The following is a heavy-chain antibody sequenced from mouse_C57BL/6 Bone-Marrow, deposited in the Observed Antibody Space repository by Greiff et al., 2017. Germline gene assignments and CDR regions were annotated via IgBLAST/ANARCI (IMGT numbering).Heavy chain of an antibody. CDR3: AGRLFAY. CDR1: GFSLTSYG. J-gene: IGHJ3*01. D-gene: IGHD3-2*02. Sequence: QVQLKQSGPGLVQPSQSLSITCTVSGFSLTSYGVHWVRQSPGQGLEWLGVIWSGGSTDYNAAFISRLSISKDNSKSQVYFKMNSLQAEDTDIYYCAGRLFAYWGQGTLVTVSA. V-gene: IGHV2-2*01. CDR2: IWSGGST.